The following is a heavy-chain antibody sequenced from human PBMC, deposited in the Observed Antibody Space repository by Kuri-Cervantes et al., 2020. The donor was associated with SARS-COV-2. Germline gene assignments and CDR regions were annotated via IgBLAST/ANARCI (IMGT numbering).Heavy chain of an antibody. V-gene: IGHV1-2*02. D-gene: IGHD5-12*01. CDR1: GYTFTGYY. CDR3: ARGRWIQWDAFGI. Sequence: ASVKVSCMASGYTFTGYYMHWVRQAPGQGLEWMGWINPNSGGTKYAQKFQGRVTMTRDTSISTAYMELSRLRSDDTAVYYYARGRWIQWDAFGIWGQGTMVTVSS. J-gene: IGHJ3*02. CDR2: INPNSGGT.